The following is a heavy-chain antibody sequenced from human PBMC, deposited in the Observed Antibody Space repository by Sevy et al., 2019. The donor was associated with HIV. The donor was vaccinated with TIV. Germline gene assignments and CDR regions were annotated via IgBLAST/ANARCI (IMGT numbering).Heavy chain of an antibody. D-gene: IGHD3-22*01. V-gene: IGHV1-24*01. CDR3: ATTKDYYENSGCPFDY. CDR1: GYTLTKLS. Sequence: ASVKVSCKVSGYTLTKLSMHWVRQAPGKGLEWMESFDPEDGETLYAQKLQGRVIMTEDTSTDTAYMEVNSLRSEDTAVYYCATTKDYYENSGCPFDYWGQGTLVTVSS. CDR2: FDPEDGET. J-gene: IGHJ4*02.